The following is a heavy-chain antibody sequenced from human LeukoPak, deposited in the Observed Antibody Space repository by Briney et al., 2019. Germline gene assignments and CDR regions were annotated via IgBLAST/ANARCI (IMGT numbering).Heavy chain of an antibody. D-gene: IGHD2-15*01. CDR3: ARDYCSGPKCYFIDY. J-gene: IGHJ4*02. CDR1: GFTFSNYS. Sequence: GGSLRLSCAASGFTFSNYSMNWVRQAPGKGLEWVSYITSSSTVYYAGSVKGRFTISRDNAKNSLFLQMNSLRAEDTAVDYCARDYCSGPKCYFIDYWGQGALVTVSS. V-gene: IGHV3-48*04. CDR2: ITSSSTV.